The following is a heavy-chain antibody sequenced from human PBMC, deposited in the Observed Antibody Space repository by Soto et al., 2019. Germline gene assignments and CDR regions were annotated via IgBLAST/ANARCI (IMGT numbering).Heavy chain of an antibody. CDR3: AKDPRLHTYYYDSSGYYPDNWFDP. D-gene: IGHD3-22*01. Sequence: EVQLLESGGGLVQPGGSLRLSCAASGFTFSSNAMSWVRQAPGKGLEWVSAISGSGGSTYYADSVKGRFTISRDNSKNTLYLQMNSLRAEDTAVYYCAKDPRLHTYYYDSSGYYPDNWFDPWGQGTLVTVSS. V-gene: IGHV3-23*01. CDR2: ISGSGGST. J-gene: IGHJ5*02. CDR1: GFTFSSNA.